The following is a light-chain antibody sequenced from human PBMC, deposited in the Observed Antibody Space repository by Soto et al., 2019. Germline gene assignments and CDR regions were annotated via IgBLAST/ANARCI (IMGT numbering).Light chain of an antibody. CDR2: AAS. Sequence: DIQMTQSPSSLSASVGDRVTITCRASQSISSFLNWYQQKPGNAPKLLIYAASSLQSGVPSRFSGNGSGTDFTLTISSLQPEDFATYYCQQSYSTPSTFGQGTRLEIK. J-gene: IGKJ5*01. CDR1: QSISSF. V-gene: IGKV1-39*01. CDR3: QQSYSTPST.